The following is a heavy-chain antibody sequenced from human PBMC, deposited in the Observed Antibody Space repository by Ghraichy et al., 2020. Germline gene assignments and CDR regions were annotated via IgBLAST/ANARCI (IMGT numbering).Heavy chain of an antibody. D-gene: IGHD5/OR15-5a*01. V-gene: IGHV3-21*01. J-gene: IGHJ4*02. CDR3: ARALVSAVGSTSFDY. Sequence: GGSLRLSCEVSGFTFSNYRMNWVRQAPGKGLEWVSSISTDSSLKYYADSMKGRFTISRDNANNSLFLHLNGLRAGDTAVYYCARALVSAVGSTSFDYWGQGTLVTVSS. CDR1: GFTFSNYR. CDR2: ISTDSSLK.